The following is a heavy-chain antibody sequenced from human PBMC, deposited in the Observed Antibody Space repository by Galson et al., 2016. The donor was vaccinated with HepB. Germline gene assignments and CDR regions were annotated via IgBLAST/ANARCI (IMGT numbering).Heavy chain of an antibody. CDR1: GFSFSSHG. V-gene: IGHV3-33*01. J-gene: IGHJ4*02. Sequence: SLRLSCAASGFSFSSHGMNWVRQAPGKGLEWVAIIWYDGVNKNYAESVKGRFTISRDNSKTTVYLQMNSLRAEDTAVYYCAREWQWLDGIDYWGQGTLVTVSS. D-gene: IGHD6-19*01. CDR3: AREWQWLDGIDY. CDR2: IWYDGVNK.